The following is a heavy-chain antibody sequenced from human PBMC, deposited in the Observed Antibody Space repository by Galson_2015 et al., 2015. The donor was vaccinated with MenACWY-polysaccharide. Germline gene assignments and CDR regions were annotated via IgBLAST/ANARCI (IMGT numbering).Heavy chain of an antibody. CDR2: ISYDGSNK. Sequence: SLRLSCAASGFSFRRHAMHWVRQTPGKGLERVAVISYDGSNKYYADSVKGRFTISRDNSKNTLSVQMNSLRPEDTAVYYCARQLDYSSSSGLWYFDFWGQGTLVTVSS. CDR1: GFSFRRHA. J-gene: IGHJ4*02. CDR3: ARQLDYSSSSGLWYFDF. D-gene: IGHD6-6*01. V-gene: IGHV3-30-3*01.